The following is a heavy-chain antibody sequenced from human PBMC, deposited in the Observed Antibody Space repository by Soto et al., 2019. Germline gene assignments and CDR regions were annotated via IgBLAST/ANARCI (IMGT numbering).Heavy chain of an antibody. D-gene: IGHD2-21*02. CDR3: ARLPKGSLVTA. CDR1: GFSFSDHS. J-gene: IGHJ4*02. V-gene: IGHV3-48*02. CDR2: ISSSGATT. Sequence: VESGGGLVSPGGSLRLSCVASGFSFSDHSMHWVRRAPGKGLQWISYISSSGATTYYADSVKGRFTVSRDNAKNALFLQMNSLGDDDTAMYYCARLPKGSLVTAWGEGARVTVSS.